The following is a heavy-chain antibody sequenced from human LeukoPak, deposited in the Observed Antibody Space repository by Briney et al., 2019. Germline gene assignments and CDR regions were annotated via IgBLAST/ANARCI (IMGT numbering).Heavy chain of an antibody. Sequence: PGGSLRLSCGASGFTFSSYSMNWVRQAPGKGLEWVSSISSSSTYIYYADSVKGRFTISRDNAKNSLYLQMNSLRAEDTAVYYCASDYHGSGSYSRFDYWGQGILVTASS. CDR3: ASDYHGSGSYSRFDY. J-gene: IGHJ4*02. V-gene: IGHV3-21*01. CDR1: GFTFSSYS. CDR2: ISSSSTYI. D-gene: IGHD3-10*01.